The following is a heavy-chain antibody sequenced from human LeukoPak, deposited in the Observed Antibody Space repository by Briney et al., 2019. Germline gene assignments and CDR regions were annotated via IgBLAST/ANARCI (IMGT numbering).Heavy chain of an antibody. CDR3: ARDSAYSSGYYYFDY. CDR1: GGSISSYY. V-gene: IGHV4-4*07. D-gene: IGHD6-25*01. CDR2: IYTSGSI. Sequence: SETLSLTCTVSGGSISSYYWSWIRQPAGKGLEWIGRIYTSGSINYNPSLKSRVTISVDKSKNQFSLKLSSVTAADTAVYYCARDSAYSSGYYYFDYWGQGTLVTVSS. J-gene: IGHJ4*02.